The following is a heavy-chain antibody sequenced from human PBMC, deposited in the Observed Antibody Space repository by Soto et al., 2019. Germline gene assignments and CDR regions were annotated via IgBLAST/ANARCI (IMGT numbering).Heavy chain of an antibody. CDR1: GFTFSDYY. Sequence: GGSLRLCCAASGFTFSDYYINWVRQAPGKGLEWVSSISSSSSDIYYADSVKGRFTVSRDNAKNSLSLQMNSLRAEDTAVYYCAREIRYCGGGSCYTVGAFDIWGQGTMVTVSS. CDR2: ISSSSSDI. V-gene: IGHV3-21*01. J-gene: IGHJ3*02. D-gene: IGHD2-15*01. CDR3: AREIRYCGGGSCYTVGAFDI.